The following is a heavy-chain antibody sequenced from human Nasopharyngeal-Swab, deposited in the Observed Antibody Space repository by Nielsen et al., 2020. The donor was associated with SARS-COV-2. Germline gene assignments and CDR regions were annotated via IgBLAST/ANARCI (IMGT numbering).Heavy chain of an antibody. V-gene: IGHV3-48*04. Sequence: GSLRLSCAASGFTFSSYSMNWVRQAPGKGLEWVSYISSSSSTIYYADSVKGRFTISRDNAKNSLYLQMNSLRAEDTAVYYCARELIGYCSGGSCYRVYYYYYMDVWGKGTTVTVSS. CDR3: ARELIGYCSGGSCYRVYYYYYMDV. CDR2: ISSSSSTI. CDR1: GFTFSSYS. D-gene: IGHD2-15*01. J-gene: IGHJ6*03.